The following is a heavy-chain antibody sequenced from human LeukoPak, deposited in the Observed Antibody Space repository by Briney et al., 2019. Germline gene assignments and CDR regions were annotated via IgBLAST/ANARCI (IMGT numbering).Heavy chain of an antibody. CDR3: ARVDGDYPRDDY. CDR2: ISAYNGNT. CDR1: GGTFSSYA. D-gene: IGHD4-17*01. V-gene: IGHV1-18*01. Sequence: ASVKVSCKASGGTFSSYAISWVRQAPGQGLEWMGWISAYNGNTNYAQKLQGRVTMTTDTSTSTAYMELRSLRSDDTAVYYCARVDGDYPRDDYWGQGTLVTVSS. J-gene: IGHJ4*02.